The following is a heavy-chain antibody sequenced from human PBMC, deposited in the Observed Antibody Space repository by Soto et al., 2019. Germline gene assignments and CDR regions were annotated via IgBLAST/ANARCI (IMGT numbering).Heavy chain of an antibody. V-gene: IGHV4-34*01. CDR3: ARLRIEGRTPYYFDF. J-gene: IGHJ4*02. CDR2: INHSGST. CDR1: GGSFSGYY. D-gene: IGHD2-15*01. Sequence: PSETLSLTCAVYGGSFSGYYWRWIRQPPGKGLKWIGEINHSGSTNYNPSLKSRVTISVDTAKNQFSLKLSSVTAADTAVYYFARLRIEGRTPYYFDFWDQGILVTVSA.